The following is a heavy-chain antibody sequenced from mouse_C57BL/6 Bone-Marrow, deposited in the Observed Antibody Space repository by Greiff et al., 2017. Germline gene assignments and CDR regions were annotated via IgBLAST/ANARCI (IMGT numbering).Heavy chain of an antibody. CDR3: AKRVFAY. CDR1: GFNIKNTY. Sequence: VQLQQSVAELVRPGASVKLSCTASGFNIKNTYMHWVKQRPEQGLEWIGRIAPATGNTKYAPKFQGKDTITADPSSNPAYLQLSSLTSEDSASYYCAKRVFAYGGQGTLVTVSA. J-gene: IGHJ3*01. V-gene: IGHV14-3*01. CDR2: IAPATGNT.